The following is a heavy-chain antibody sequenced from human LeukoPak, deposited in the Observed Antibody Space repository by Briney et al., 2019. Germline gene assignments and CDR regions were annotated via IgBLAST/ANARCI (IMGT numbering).Heavy chain of an antibody. CDR3: ARESTMVRGVFSMDV. D-gene: IGHD3-10*01. CDR1: GYTFTSYG. V-gene: IGHV1-18*01. Sequence: ASVKVSCKASGYTFTSYGISWVRQAPGQGREWMGWISAYNGNTNYAQKLQGRVTMTTDTSTSTAYMELRSLRSDDTAVYYCARESTMVRGVFSMDVWGQGTTVTVSS. CDR2: ISAYNGNT. J-gene: IGHJ6*02.